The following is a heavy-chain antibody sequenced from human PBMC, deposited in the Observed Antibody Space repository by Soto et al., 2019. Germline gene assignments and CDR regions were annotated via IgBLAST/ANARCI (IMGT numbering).Heavy chain of an antibody. CDR3: PRWYNWNYYFDY. CDR1: GFTFSSYA. CDR2: ISYDGSNK. Sequence: PGGSLRLSCAASGFTFSSYAMHWVRQAPGKGLEWVAVISYDGSNKYYADSVKGRFTISRDNSKNTLYLQMNSLRAEDTAVYYCPRWYNWNYYFDYWGQGTLVTVSS. J-gene: IGHJ4*02. V-gene: IGHV3-30-3*01. D-gene: IGHD1-7*01.